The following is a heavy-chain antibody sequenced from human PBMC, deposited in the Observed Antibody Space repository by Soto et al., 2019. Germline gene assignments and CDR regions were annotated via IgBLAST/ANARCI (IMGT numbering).Heavy chain of an antibody. CDR1: GGSFSGYY. CDR2: INPSGST. J-gene: IGHJ4*02. D-gene: IGHD7-27*01. V-gene: IGHV4-34*01. Sequence: QVQLQQWGAGLLKPSETLSLTCAVYGGSFSGYYWNWIRQPPGKGLEWSGEINPSGSTNYNPSLKSRVTISVDTSKNQFSMKLSSVTAADTAVYYCARGWGRIFDYWGQGTLVTVSS. CDR3: ARGWGRIFDY.